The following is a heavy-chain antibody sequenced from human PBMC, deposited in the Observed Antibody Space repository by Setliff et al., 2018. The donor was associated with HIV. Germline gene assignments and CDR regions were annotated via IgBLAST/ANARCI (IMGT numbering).Heavy chain of an antibody. CDR1: GDSINTDGLY. CDR3: ARTKGGSKHGSFWDS. Sequence: SETLSLTCTVSGDSINTDGLYWTWLRQHPATGLEWIGYIHYNGITYYNPSLESRVSISVDLYKNQFSLKLNSVTVADTAVYYCARTKGGSKHGSFWDSWGQGILVTVSS. J-gene: IGHJ5*02. V-gene: IGHV4-31*03. D-gene: IGHD3-10*01. CDR2: IHYNGIT.